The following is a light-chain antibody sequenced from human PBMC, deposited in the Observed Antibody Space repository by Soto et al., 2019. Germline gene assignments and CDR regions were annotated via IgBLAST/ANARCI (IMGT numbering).Light chain of an antibody. V-gene: IGKV1-5*03. Sequence: DIQMTQSPSTLSASVGDRVTITCRASQSINSWLAWYQQKPGKAPNLLIYKASTLETGVPSRFSGSGSGTEFTLTISSLQPDDFATYYCQQYNNYLWTFGQGPKVDIK. CDR1: QSINSW. CDR2: KAS. J-gene: IGKJ1*01. CDR3: QQYNNYLWT.